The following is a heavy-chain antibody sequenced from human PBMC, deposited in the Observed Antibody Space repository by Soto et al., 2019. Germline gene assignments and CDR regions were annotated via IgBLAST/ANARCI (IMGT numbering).Heavy chain of an antibody. D-gene: IGHD4-4*01. CDR3: AKNEATVTTWDYYYYGMDV. V-gene: IGHV3-30*18. Sequence: QVQLVESGGGVVQPGRSLRLSCAASGFTFSSYGMHWVRQAPGKWLEWVAVISYDGSNKYYADSVKGRFTISRDNSKNTLYLQMNSLRAEDTAVYYCAKNEATVTTWDYYYYGMDVWGQGTTVTVSS. J-gene: IGHJ6*02. CDR1: GFTFSSYG. CDR2: ISYDGSNK.